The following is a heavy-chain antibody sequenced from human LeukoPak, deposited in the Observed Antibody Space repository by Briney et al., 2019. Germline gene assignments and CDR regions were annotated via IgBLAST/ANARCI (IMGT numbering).Heavy chain of an antibody. Sequence: GGSLRPSCAASGFTFRNYWMTWVRQAPGKGLDWVATINQDGSEKYYVDSVRGRFTISRDNAKNSLDLQMNSLRAEDTATYYCARGAGGNAEIDYWGQGTLATVSS. CDR3: ARGAGGNAEIDY. D-gene: IGHD2-8*01. V-gene: IGHV3-7*04. J-gene: IGHJ4*02. CDR1: GFTFRNYW. CDR2: INQDGSEK.